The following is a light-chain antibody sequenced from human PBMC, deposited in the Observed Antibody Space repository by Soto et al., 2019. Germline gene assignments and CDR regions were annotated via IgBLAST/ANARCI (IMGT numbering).Light chain of an antibody. CDR2: DDS. Sequence: QSVLTQPASVSGSPGQSITISCSGTSSDIGGSTYVSWYQQLPGKAPKLIIFDDSNRPSGVSHRFSGSRSGNTASLTISGLQAEDEGDYYCSSCTATSTLSWVFGGGTQLTVL. CDR3: SSCTATSTLSWV. V-gene: IGLV2-14*03. CDR1: SSDIGGSTY. J-gene: IGLJ3*02.